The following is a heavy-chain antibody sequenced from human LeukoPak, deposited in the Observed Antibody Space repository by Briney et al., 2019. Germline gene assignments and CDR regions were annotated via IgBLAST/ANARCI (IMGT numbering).Heavy chain of an antibody. J-gene: IGHJ5*01. CDR2: IIVIFGTP. CDR1: GGTFSSYS. V-gene: IGHV1-69*13. Sequence: PGASVKVSCKASGGTFSSYSFSWVRQAPGQGLEWLGGIIVIFGTPNYPQKFHGRVTITADESTSTVYMELSSLRSEDTAMYYCAGDVDSSMVTNWFDSWGQGTLVTVSS. CDR3: AGDVDSSMVTNWFDS. D-gene: IGHD5-18*01.